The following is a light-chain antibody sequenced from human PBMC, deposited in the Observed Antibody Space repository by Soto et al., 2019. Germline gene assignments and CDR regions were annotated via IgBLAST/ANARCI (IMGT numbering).Light chain of an antibody. V-gene: IGKV3-11*01. CDR3: QQCSDWPPIT. J-gene: IGKJ5*01. Sequence: EIVLTQSPATLSLSPGERATLSCRASQSVSNCLGWYQQKPGQAPRLLIYDASNRAPGIPARFSGRGSGTDFTLTISSLEPEDFSVYYCQQCSDWPPITFGQGTRLEIK. CDR2: DAS. CDR1: QSVSNC.